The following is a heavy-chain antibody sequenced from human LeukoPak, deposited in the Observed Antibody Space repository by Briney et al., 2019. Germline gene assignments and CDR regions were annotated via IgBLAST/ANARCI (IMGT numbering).Heavy chain of an antibody. Sequence: GGSLRLSCAASGFTFSSYWMSWVRQAPGKGLEWVANIKQDGSEKYYVDSVKGRFTISRDNAKNSLYLQMNSLRAEDTAVYYCARADIVVVVAARVDYYYGMDVWGQGTTVTVSS. CDR2: IKQDGSEK. CDR1: GFTFSSYW. J-gene: IGHJ6*02. D-gene: IGHD2-15*01. CDR3: ARADIVVVVAARVDYYYGMDV. V-gene: IGHV3-7*01.